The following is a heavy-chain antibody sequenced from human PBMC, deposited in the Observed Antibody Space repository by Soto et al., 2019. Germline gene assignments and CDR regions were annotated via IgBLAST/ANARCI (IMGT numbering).Heavy chain of an antibody. CDR1: GFIVISNG. Sequence: GGSLGLSCAASGFIVISNGIHGVRQAPGKGLEWVAGIWYDGSNTSYSDAVKGRFSISRDNSKNTVDLQMNSLRAEDAAVHYCAKSLAEAPGWLDPWGQG. J-gene: IGHJ5*02. CDR2: IWYDGSNT. D-gene: IGHD2-2*01. V-gene: IGHV3-33*06. CDR3: AKSLAEAPGWLDP.